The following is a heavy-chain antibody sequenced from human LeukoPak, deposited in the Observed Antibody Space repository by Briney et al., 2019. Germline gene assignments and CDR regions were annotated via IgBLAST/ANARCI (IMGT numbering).Heavy chain of an antibody. V-gene: IGHV3-30-3*01. CDR1: GFTFSDYV. J-gene: IGHJ5*02. Sequence: GGSLRLSCAASGFTFSDYVMHWVRQAPGKGLEWVAVVSYDGSNQYYADSVKGRFTISRDNSKNTFYLQMNSLRAEDTAVYYCASVLSGIAVAGSFDPWGQGTLVTVSS. D-gene: IGHD6-19*01. CDR3: ASVLSGIAVAGSFDP. CDR2: VSYDGSNQ.